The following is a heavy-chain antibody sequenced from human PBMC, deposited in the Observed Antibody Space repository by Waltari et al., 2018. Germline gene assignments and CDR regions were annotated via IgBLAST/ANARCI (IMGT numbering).Heavy chain of an antibody. CDR3: AKSKTYYYDSSGYYFDY. CDR1: GFTFSSYA. V-gene: IGHV3-23*01. CDR2: ISGSGGST. Sequence: EVQLLESGGGLVQPGGSLRLSCAASGFTFSSYAMSWVRQAPGKGLEWVSAISGSGGSTYYADSVKGRFTISRDNSKNTLYLQMNSLRAEDTAVYYCAKSKTYYYDSSGYYFDYLGQGTLVTVSS. J-gene: IGHJ4*02. D-gene: IGHD3-22*01.